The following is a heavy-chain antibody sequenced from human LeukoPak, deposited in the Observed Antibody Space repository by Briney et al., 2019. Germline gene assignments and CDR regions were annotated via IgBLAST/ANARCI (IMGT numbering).Heavy chain of an antibody. Sequence: RGSLRLSCAAPGFIFYNYAIHWGRQDPGKGLEWVSLISGDGGITFYADSVRGRFTISTDNTRESMSLQMSSLRSEDTALYYCARESETSGWYDYWGQGTLVTVSS. CDR2: ISGDGGIT. D-gene: IGHD6-19*01. J-gene: IGHJ4*02. CDR3: ARESETSGWYDY. CDR1: GFIFYNYA. V-gene: IGHV3-43*02.